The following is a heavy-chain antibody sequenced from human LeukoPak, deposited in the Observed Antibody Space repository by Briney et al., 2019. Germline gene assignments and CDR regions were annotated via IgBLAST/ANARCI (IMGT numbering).Heavy chain of an antibody. CDR2: ISGNGDTT. Sequence: GGSLRLSCAASGFTFGSHGMTWVRQAPGKGLEWVSSISGNGDTTYYADSVKGRFTISRDNSKNTLNLQMNSLRAEDTALYYCAKVLKWNSGFVVFDIWGQGTMVTVSS. CDR1: GFTFGSHG. D-gene: IGHD1-1*01. J-gene: IGHJ3*02. CDR3: AKVLKWNSGFVVFDI. V-gene: IGHV3-23*01.